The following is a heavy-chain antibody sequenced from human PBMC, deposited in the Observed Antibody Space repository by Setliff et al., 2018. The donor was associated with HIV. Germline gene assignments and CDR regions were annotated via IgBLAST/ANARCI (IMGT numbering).Heavy chain of an antibody. CDR2: INAGNGDT. D-gene: IGHD6-13*01. J-gene: IGHJ4*02. CDR1: GDTYTTYA. Sequence: ASVKVSCKASGDTYTTYALHWVRQAPGQRLERMGWINAGNGDTKSSQKFQGRVTITRDTSASTAYMELSSLRSEDTGVYYCAIGSSNWPHRPNNYYFDYWGQGTPVTV. CDR3: AIGSSNWPHRPNNYYFDY. V-gene: IGHV1-3*01.